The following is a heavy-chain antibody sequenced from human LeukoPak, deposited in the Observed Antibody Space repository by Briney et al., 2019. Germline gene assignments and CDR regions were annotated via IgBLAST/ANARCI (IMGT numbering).Heavy chain of an antibody. J-gene: IGHJ4*02. CDR2: IWYVGRDK. CDR3: AKDPYSYGSYFDY. CDR1: GFTFSGCG. Sequence: GGSLRLSCAASGFTFSGCGMDWVRQAPGEGLGWVAFIWYVGRDKYYTDSAKGQFTISRDNSKHTLYLQMNSLRAEDTAVYYCAKDPYSYGSYFDYWGQGTLVTVSS. V-gene: IGHV3-30*02. D-gene: IGHD5-18*01.